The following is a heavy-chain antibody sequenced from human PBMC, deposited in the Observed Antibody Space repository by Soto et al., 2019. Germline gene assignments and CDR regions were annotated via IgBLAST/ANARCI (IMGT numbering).Heavy chain of an antibody. CDR2: IYYSGST. CDR1: GGSLSSSSYY. CDR3: ARQDIVVVVAATWWFDP. V-gene: IGHV4-39*01. Sequence: SETLSLTRTVSGGSLSSSSYYWGWIPPPPGEGEEWIGSIYYSGSTYYNPSLKSRVTISVDTSKNQFSLKLSSVTAADTAVYYCARQDIVVVVAATWWFDPWGQGTLVTVSS. D-gene: IGHD2-15*01. J-gene: IGHJ5*02.